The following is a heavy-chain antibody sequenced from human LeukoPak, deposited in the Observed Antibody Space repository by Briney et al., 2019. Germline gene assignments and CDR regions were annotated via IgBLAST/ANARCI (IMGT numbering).Heavy chain of an antibody. CDR1: GFTFSNYG. CDR3: AKDWGYSGYGGIFDY. V-gene: IGHV3-30*02. Sequence: GGSLRLSCAASGFTFSNYGMHWVRQAPGKGLEWVTFIRYDGSIKYYADSVKGRFTISRDNAKNSLYLQMNSLRAEDMALYYCAKDWGYSGYGGIFDYWGQGTLVTVSS. D-gene: IGHD5-12*01. CDR2: IRYDGSIK. J-gene: IGHJ4*02.